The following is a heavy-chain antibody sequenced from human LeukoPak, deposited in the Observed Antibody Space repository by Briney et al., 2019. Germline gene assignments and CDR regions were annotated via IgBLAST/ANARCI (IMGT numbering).Heavy chain of an antibody. CDR3: ATLGSSSDHYYYYGMDV. J-gene: IGHJ6*02. Sequence: ASVKVSCKASGYTFTSYGISWVRQAPGQGLEWMGWISAYNGNTNYAQKFQGRVTMTEDTSTDTAYMELSSLRSEDTAVYYCATLGSSSDHYYYYGMDVWGQGTTVTVSS. CDR2: ISAYNGNT. V-gene: IGHV1-18*01. CDR1: GYTFTSYG. D-gene: IGHD6-13*01.